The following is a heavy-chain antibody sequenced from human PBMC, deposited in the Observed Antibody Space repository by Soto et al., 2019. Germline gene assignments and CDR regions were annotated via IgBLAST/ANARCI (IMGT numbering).Heavy chain of an antibody. V-gene: IGHV4-31*03. Sequence: SETLSLTCTVSGGSISSVGYYWSWIRQHPGKGLEWIGYIYYSGSTYYNPSLKSRVTISVDTSKNQFSLKLSSVTAADTAAYYCASDYDFWSGYYSAWGQGTLVTVSS. D-gene: IGHD3-3*01. CDR1: GGSISSVGYY. CDR2: IYYSGST. J-gene: IGHJ5*02. CDR3: ASDYDFWSGYYSA.